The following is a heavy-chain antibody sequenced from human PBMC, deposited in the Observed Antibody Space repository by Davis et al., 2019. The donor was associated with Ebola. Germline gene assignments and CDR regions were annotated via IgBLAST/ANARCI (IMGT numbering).Heavy chain of an antibody. CDR1: GGSFSGYY. D-gene: IGHD6-13*01. CDR2: VNDSGST. V-gene: IGHV4-34*01. J-gene: IGHJ6*02. Sequence: MPSETLSLTCAVYGGSFSGYYWSWIRQPPEKGLEWIGEVNDSGSTNYNPSLKGRVTISADTSKNQFSLNLKSVTATDTAVYYCARDLEVIAAAGLVGYYYYGMDVWGQGTTVTVSS. CDR3: ARDLEVIAAAGLVGYYYYGMDV.